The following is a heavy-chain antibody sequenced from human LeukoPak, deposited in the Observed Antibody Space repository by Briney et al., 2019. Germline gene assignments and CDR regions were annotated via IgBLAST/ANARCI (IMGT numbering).Heavy chain of an antibody. CDR3: ASARSLEVAMVEFDY. V-gene: IGHV4-59*01. Sequence: PSETLSLTCTVSGGSISSYYWSWIRQPPGKGLEGIGYIYYSGSTNYNPSLKSRVTISVDTSKNQFSLKLSSVTAADTAVYYCASARSLEVAMVEFDYWGQGNLVTVSS. CDR1: GGSISSYY. J-gene: IGHJ4*02. D-gene: IGHD5-18*01. CDR2: IYYSGST.